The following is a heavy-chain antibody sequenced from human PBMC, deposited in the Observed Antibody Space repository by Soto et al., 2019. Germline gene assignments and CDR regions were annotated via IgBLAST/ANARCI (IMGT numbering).Heavy chain of an antibody. J-gene: IGHJ6*02. Sequence: GGSLRLSCAASGFTFSSYAMHWVRQAPGKGLEWVAVILYDGSDKYYADSVKGRFTISRDNSKNTLYLQMNSLRAEDTAVYNCARDRIAAVAMGYYYYGLYVWGQETTVTVSS. CDR1: GFTFSSYA. CDR2: ILYDGSDK. CDR3: ARDRIAAVAMGYYYYGLYV. V-gene: IGHV3-30-3*01. D-gene: IGHD6-13*01.